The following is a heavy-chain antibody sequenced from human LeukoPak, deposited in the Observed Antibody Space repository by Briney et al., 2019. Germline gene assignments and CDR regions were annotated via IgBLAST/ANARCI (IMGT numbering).Heavy chain of an antibody. CDR2: ISGGGGST. D-gene: IGHD3-16*02. CDR3: AKDLSPARRRDWFDP. CDR1: GFTFSSYA. J-gene: IGHJ5*02. V-gene: IGHV3-23*01. Sequence: GGSLRLSCAASGFTFSSYAMSWVRQAPGKGLEWVSCISGGGGSTYYADSVKGRFTISRDNSKNTLYLQLNSLRAEDTAVYCCAKDLSPARRRDWFDPWGQGTLVTVSS.